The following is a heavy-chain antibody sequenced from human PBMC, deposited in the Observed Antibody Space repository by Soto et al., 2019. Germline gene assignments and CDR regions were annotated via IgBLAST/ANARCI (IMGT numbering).Heavy chain of an antibody. CDR2: INHSGST. CDR1: GGSFSGYY. J-gene: IGHJ6*02. Sequence: TLEILSLTCAVYGGSFSGYYWSWIRQPPGKGLEWIGEINHSGSTNYNPSLKSRVTISVDTSKNQFSMKLSSVTAADTAVYYCARGLELEGSGNLLWYYGMDVWGQGTTVTVSS. CDR3: ARGLELEGSGNLLWYYGMDV. V-gene: IGHV4-34*01. D-gene: IGHD3-3*01.